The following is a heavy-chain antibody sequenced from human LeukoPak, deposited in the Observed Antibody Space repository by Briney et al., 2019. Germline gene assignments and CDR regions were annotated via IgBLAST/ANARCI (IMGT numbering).Heavy chain of an antibody. CDR3: ARQGIVVVPAAMSANWFDP. V-gene: IGHV1-69*04. J-gene: IGHJ5*02. CDR2: IIPILGIA. CDR1: GGTFGSYA. Sequence: ASVKVSCKASGGTFGSYAISWVRQAPGQGLEWMGRIIPILGIANYAQKFQGRVTITADKSTSTAYMELSSLRSEDTAVYYCARQGIVVVPAAMSANWFDPWGQGTLVTVSS. D-gene: IGHD2-2*01.